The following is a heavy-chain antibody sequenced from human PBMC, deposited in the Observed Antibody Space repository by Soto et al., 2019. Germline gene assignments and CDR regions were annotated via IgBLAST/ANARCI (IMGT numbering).Heavy chain of an antibody. CDR3: ARAGHSSSSEGANWFDP. Sequence: VSGGSISSGGYYWSWIRQHPGKGLEWIGYIYYSGSTYYNPSLKSRVTISVDTSKNQFSLNLSSVTAADTAVYYCARAGHSSSSEGANWFDPWGQGTLVTVSS. CDR2: IYYSGST. CDR1: GGSISSGGYY. V-gene: IGHV4-31*02. J-gene: IGHJ5*02. D-gene: IGHD6-6*01.